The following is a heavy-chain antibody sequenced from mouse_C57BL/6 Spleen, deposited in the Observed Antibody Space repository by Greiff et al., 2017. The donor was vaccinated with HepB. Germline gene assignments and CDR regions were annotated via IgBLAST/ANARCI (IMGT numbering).Heavy chain of an antibody. CDR2: IDPSDSYT. CDR1: GYTFTSYW. CDR3: ARHDYVYYFDY. Sequence: QVQLQQPGAELVMPGASVKLSCKASGYTFTSYWMHWVKQRPGQGLEWIGEIDPSDSYTNYNQKFKGKSTLTVDKSSSTAYMQLSSLTSEDSAVHYCARHDYVYYFDYWGQGTTLTVSS. D-gene: IGHD2-4*01. J-gene: IGHJ2*01. V-gene: IGHV1-69*01.